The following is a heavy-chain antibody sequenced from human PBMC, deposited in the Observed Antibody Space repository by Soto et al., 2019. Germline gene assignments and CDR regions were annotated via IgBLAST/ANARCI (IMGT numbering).Heavy chain of an antibody. CDR1: GFTFNSYS. V-gene: IGHV3-48*04. CDR3: ARDGGVAVAVDASDI. D-gene: IGHD6-19*01. CDR2: ITSGSSTI. J-gene: IGHJ3*02. Sequence: PGGSLRLSCVVSGFTFNSYSMDWVRQAPGKGLEWVSYITSGSSTIHYADSVKGRFTISRDNAKNSLYLQMNSLRAEDTALYFCARDGGVAVAVDASDIWGQGTMVTVSS.